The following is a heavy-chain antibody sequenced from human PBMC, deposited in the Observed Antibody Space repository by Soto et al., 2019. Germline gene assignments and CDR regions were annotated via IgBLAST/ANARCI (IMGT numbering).Heavy chain of an antibody. J-gene: IGHJ6*02. CDR1: GYSFTIYW. V-gene: IGHV5-10-1*01. D-gene: IGHD2-2*01. Sequence: AVNLSCKGSGYSFTIYWFSWVRQMPGKGLEWMGRIDPSDSYTNYSPSFQGHVTISADKSISTAYLQWSSLKASDTAMYYCARRSYCSSTSCYREYYYGMDVWGQGTTVTVSS. CDR3: ARRSYCSSTSCYREYYYGMDV. CDR2: IDPSDSYT.